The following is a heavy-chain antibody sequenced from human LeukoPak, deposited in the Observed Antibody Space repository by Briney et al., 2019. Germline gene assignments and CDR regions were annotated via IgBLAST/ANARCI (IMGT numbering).Heavy chain of an antibody. CDR3: ARGADGVSSNSRGWFDP. Sequence: GGFLRLSCAASGFTLNRYNMNWVRRAPGKGLEWVSSISTSSSYIYYADSVRGRFTISRDNAKNSLYLQMNSLRAEDTAVYSCARGADGVSSNSRGWFDPWGQGTLVTVSS. V-gene: IGHV3-21*01. J-gene: IGHJ5*02. D-gene: IGHD2-15*01. CDR1: GFTLNRYN. CDR2: ISTSSSYI.